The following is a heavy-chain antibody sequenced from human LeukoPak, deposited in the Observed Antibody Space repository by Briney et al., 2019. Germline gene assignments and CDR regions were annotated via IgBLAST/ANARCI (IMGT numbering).Heavy chain of an antibody. V-gene: IGHV1-8*03. Sequence: ASVKVSCKASGYTFSSYDINWVRQATGQGLEGMGWMNPNSGNTGYAQKFQGRVTITRNSSISTVYMEVSSLRSEDTAVYYCARDRLPLYYDSSGYDACDIWGQGTMVTVSS. CDR1: GYTFSSYD. J-gene: IGHJ3*02. CDR3: ARDRLPLYYDSSGYDACDI. D-gene: IGHD3-22*01. CDR2: MNPNSGNT.